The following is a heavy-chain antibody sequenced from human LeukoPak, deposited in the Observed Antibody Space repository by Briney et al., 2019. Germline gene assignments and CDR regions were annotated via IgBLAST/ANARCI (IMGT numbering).Heavy chain of an antibody. CDR2: ISAYNGNT. J-gene: IGHJ4*02. D-gene: IGHD5-24*01. Sequence: VSVKVSCKASGHTFTSYGISWVRQAPGQGLEWMGWISAYNGNTNYAQKLQGRVTMTTETSTSTGYMKLSRLRSDDTAVYYCAKDNDLDYWGQGTLVTVSS. CDR1: GHTFTSYG. CDR3: AKDNDLDY. V-gene: IGHV1-18*01.